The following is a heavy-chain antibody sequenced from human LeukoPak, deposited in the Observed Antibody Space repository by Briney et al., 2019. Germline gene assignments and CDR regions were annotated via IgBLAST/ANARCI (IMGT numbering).Heavy chain of an antibody. V-gene: IGHV3-23*01. CDR2: ISGSGGST. D-gene: IGHD5-24*01. CDR3: AKPPYGRDVYNYFDY. J-gene: IGHJ4*02. Sequence: GGSLRLSCAADSAFSSNTYSWIRQAPGKGLEWVSAISGSGGSTYYADSVKGRFTISRDNSKNTLYLQMDSLRVEDTAVYYCAKPPYGRDVYNYFDYWGQGTPVTVSS. CDR1: AFSSNTYS.